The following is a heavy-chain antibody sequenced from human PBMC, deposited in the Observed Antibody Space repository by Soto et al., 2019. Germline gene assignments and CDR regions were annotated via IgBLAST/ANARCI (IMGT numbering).Heavy chain of an antibody. CDR3: ARGAYDFWSGYYGFDY. D-gene: IGHD3-3*01. CDR1: GGSISSYY. Sequence: SETLSLTCTVSGGSISSYYWSWIRQPPGKGLEWIGYIYYSGSTNYNPSLKSRVTISVDTSKNQFSLKLSSVTAADTAVYYCARGAYDFWSGYYGFDYWGQGTLVTVSS. CDR2: IYYSGST. J-gene: IGHJ4*02. V-gene: IGHV4-59*01.